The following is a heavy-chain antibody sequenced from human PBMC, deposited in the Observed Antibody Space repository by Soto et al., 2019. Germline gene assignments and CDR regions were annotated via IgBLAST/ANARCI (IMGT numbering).Heavy chain of an antibody. Sequence: GESLKISCAVSGLTVSRTQMSWVRQAPGKGLQWVSVIYSGGSTYYANAVKGRFTISRGISENTVYLELDKLTVDDTAVYYCARAREPEYSSSIFFDYWGRGTLVTVSS. V-gene: IGHV3-53*01. D-gene: IGHD6-6*01. CDR3: ARAREPEYSSSIFFDY. J-gene: IGHJ4*02. CDR2: IYSGGST. CDR1: GLTVSRTQ.